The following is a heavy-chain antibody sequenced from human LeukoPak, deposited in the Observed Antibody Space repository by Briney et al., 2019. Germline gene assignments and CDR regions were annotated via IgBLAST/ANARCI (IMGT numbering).Heavy chain of an antibody. V-gene: IGHV3-48*02. J-gene: IGHJ6*02. Sequence: GGYLRLYCAASGFTYISYSMNRQRPAPGKGLEGGFYTSSSSSTIYYADSVKGGFTTSRDNPKNSLYLQMNSVRDENTAVYYCARDGEPCSRGSCNAPYYYGMDVWSQGSSATV. CDR1: GFTYISYS. D-gene: IGHD2-15*01. CDR2: TSSSSSTI. CDR3: ARDGEPCSRGSCNAPYYYGMDV.